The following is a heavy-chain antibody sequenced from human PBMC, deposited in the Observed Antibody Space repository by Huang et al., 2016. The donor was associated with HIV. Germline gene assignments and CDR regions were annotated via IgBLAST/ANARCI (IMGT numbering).Heavy chain of an antibody. D-gene: IGHD3-3*01. CDR1: GDILNQLS. CDR2: FDPEDGKP. J-gene: IGHJ1*01. Sequence: QVHLEQSGAEVRKPGASVKVSCKVSGDILNQLSIPWVRQPPGKGLEWMGGFDPEDGKPIYAQTFQGRVTMTEDTSRDTAYMELSGLKSEDTAMYYCATRTPGFLERLLFYWGQGTLVTVSS. CDR3: ATRTPGFLERLLFY. V-gene: IGHV1-24*01.